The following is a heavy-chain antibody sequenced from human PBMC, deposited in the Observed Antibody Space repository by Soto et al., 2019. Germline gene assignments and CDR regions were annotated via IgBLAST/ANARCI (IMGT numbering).Heavy chain of an antibody. CDR3: ARTVEYDSIPYYYADF. CDR2: ISGYNGNT. CDR1: GYTFTTYA. Sequence: QVPLVQSGAEVKKPGASVKVSCKASGYTFTTYAITWVRQAPGQGLEWMGWISGYNGNTNYAQTLQGRGTMTTDTSTSTAYLELRSLISDDTSVYYCARTVEYDSIPYYYADFWGQGTLVTVSS. J-gene: IGHJ4*01. V-gene: IGHV1-18*01. D-gene: IGHD2-21*01.